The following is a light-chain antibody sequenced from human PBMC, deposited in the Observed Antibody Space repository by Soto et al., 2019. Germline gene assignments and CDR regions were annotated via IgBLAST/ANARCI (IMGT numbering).Light chain of an antibody. CDR1: SSDVGGFNY. CDR2: DVT. Sequence: QSALTQPASVSGSPGQSITISCTGTSSDVGGFNYVSWYQQHPGKAPKLMIYDVTNRPSGVSYRFPGSKSGNTASLTIPGLQGEDEADYYCNSYTSSSTYVFGTGTKLTVL. V-gene: IGLV2-14*03. CDR3: NSYTSSSTYV. J-gene: IGLJ1*01.